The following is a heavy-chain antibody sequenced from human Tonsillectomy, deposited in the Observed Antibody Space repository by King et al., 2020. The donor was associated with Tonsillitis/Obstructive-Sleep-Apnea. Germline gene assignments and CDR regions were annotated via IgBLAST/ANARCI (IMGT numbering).Heavy chain of an antibody. Sequence: LQLQESGPGLVKPSETLSLTCTVSGGSISSSSYYWGWIRQPPGKGLEWIGSIYYSGSTYYNPSLKSRGTISVDTSKNQFSLKLSSVTAADTAVYYCARGPYYDFWSGYYSFDYWGQGTLVTVSS. J-gene: IGHJ4*02. CDR3: ARGPYYDFWSGYYSFDY. CDR2: IYYSGST. D-gene: IGHD3-3*01. V-gene: IGHV4-39*01. CDR1: GGSISSSSYY.